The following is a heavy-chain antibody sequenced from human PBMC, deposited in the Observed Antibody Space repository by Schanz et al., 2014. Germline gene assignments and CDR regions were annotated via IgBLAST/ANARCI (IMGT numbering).Heavy chain of an antibody. CDR1: GFTFSDYY. D-gene: IGHD2-15*01. V-gene: IGHV3-11*05. CDR2: ISGTTTYT. CDR3: ARDRGYCSGGSCLTFDY. Sequence: VHLVESGGGLVKRGGSLRLSCAASGFTFSDYYMSWIRQAPGKGLEWVSYISGTTTYTNYADSVKGRFTISRDNAKNSLYLQMNSLRGEDTAVYYCARDRGYCSGGSCLTFDYWGRGTLVTVSS. J-gene: IGHJ4*02.